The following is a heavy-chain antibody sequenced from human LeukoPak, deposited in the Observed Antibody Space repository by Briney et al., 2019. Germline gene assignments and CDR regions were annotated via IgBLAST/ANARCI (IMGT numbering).Heavy chain of an antibody. D-gene: IGHD1-1*01. J-gene: IGHJ5*02. CDR3: ARGLRSRQLKKAGPSSTRFDP. V-gene: IGHV4-30-2*01. CDR1: GGSISSGGYS. Sequence: SQTLSLTCAVSGGSISSGGYSWSWIRQPPGKGLEWIGYIYHSGSTYYNPSLKSRVTISVDTSKNQFSLKLSSVTAADSAVYYCARGLRSRQLKKAGPSSTRFDPWGQGTLVTVSS. CDR2: IYHSGST.